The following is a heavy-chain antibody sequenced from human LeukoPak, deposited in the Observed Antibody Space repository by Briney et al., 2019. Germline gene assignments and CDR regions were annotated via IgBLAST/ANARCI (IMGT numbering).Heavy chain of an antibody. CDR2: ISSSSYI. Sequence: PGGSLRLSCAASGFTFSSYSMNRVRQAPGKGLEWVSSISSSSYIYYADSVKGRFTISRDNAKNSLYLQMNSLRAEDTAVYYCARDPLGDWYYFDYWGQGTLVTVSS. CDR1: GFTFSSYS. D-gene: IGHD3/OR15-3a*01. J-gene: IGHJ4*02. CDR3: ARDPLGDWYYFDY. V-gene: IGHV3-21*01.